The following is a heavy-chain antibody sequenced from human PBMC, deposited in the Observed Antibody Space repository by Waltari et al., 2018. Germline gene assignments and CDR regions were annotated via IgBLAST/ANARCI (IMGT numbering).Heavy chain of an antibody. CDR2: ISSTSSTI. D-gene: IGHD6-13*01. CDR1: GFTFSYYR. Sequence: EVQLVESGGGLVQPGGSLRLSCEASGFTFSYYRMNWVRQAPGKGLEWVSDISSTSSTIYYAGSVKGRFTVSRDNAKNSLYLQMNSLRAEDTAVYYCARGDSSLYYFDYWGQGTLVTVSS. J-gene: IGHJ4*02. CDR3: ARGDSSLYYFDY. V-gene: IGHV3-48*01.